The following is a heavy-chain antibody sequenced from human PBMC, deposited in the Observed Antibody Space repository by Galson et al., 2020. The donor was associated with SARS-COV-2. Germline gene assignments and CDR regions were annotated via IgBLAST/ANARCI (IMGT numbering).Heavy chain of an antibody. CDR3: ARDLVGTGEMDY. Sequence: GGSLRLSCAASGFTFSSYGMHWVRQAPGKGLEWVAVIWYDGSNKYYADSVKGRFTISRDNSKNTLYLQMNSLRVEDTAVYYCARDLVGTGEMDYWGQGTLVTVSS. J-gene: IGHJ4*02. CDR1: GFTFSSYG. CDR2: IWYDGSNK. D-gene: IGHD1-26*01. V-gene: IGHV3-33*01.